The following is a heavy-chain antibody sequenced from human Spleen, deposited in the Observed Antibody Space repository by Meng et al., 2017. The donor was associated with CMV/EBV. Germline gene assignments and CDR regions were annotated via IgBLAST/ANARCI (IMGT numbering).Heavy chain of an antibody. CDR3: VKDMAHDSSSYFDN. Sequence: LSLTCAASEFTFDDYAMHWVRQDPGKGLEWVSGVSWNTTTIDYADSVKGRFTISRDNAKNSLFLQMHSLRPEDTALYYCVKDMAHDSSSYFDNWGQGTLVTVSS. CDR1: EFTFDDYA. V-gene: IGHV3-9*01. D-gene: IGHD6-6*01. J-gene: IGHJ4*02. CDR2: VSWNTTTI.